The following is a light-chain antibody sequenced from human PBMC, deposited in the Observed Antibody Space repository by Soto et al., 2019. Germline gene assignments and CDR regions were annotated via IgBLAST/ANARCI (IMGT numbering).Light chain of an antibody. J-gene: IGLJ3*02. CDR1: SSDVGGYNY. CDR3: SSYAASNNFYFV. CDR2: EVT. V-gene: IGLV2-8*01. Sequence: QSALTQPPSASGSPGQSVTISCTGTSSDVGGYNYVSWYQQYPGRAPKLMIYEVTKRPSGVPDRFSGSKSGNTASLTVSGIQAEDEADYYCSSYAASNNFYFVFCGGTKLTVL.